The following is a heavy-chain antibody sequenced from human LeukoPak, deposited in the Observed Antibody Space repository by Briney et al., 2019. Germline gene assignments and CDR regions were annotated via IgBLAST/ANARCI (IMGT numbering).Heavy chain of an antibody. Sequence: SETLSLTCTVSGGSISSYYWSWIRQPPGKGLEWIGYIYYSGSTNYNPSLKSRVTISVDTSKNQFSLKLSSVTAADTAVYYCAREGSSGYCRWFDPWGQGTLVTVSS. D-gene: IGHD3-22*01. CDR2: IYYSGST. J-gene: IGHJ5*02. CDR1: GGSISSYY. CDR3: AREGSSGYCRWFDP. V-gene: IGHV4-59*01.